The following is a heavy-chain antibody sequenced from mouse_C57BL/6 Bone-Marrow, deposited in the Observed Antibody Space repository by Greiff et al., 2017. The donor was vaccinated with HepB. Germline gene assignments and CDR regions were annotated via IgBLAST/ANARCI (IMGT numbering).Heavy chain of an antibody. J-gene: IGHJ4*01. CDR2: INPNNGGT. V-gene: IGHV1-22*01. Sequence: VQLKQSGPELVKPGASVKMSCKASGYTFTDYNMHWVKQSHGKSLEWIGYINPNNGGTSYNQKFKGKATLTVNKSSSTAYMELRSLTSEDSAVYYCARGDGDYVVSDYAMDYWGQGTSVTVSS. D-gene: IGHD2-13*01. CDR3: ARGDGDYVVSDYAMDY. CDR1: GYTFTDYN.